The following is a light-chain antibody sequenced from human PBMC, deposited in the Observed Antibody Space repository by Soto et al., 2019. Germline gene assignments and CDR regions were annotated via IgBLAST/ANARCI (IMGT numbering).Light chain of an antibody. J-gene: IGKJ5*01. V-gene: IGKV3-15*01. Sequence: EIVMTQSPATLSVSPGERATLSCRASQNVGNNLVWYQQKPGQAPRLLIYGASNRATGIPARFSGSESGTEFTLTISSLQSEDFAVYYCHHYHNWPMTFGQGTRLEI. CDR3: HHYHNWPMT. CDR1: QNVGNN. CDR2: GAS.